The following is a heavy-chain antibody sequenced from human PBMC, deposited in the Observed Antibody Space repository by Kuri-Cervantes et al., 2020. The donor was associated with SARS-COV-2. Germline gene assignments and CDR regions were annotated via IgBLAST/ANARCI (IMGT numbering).Heavy chain of an antibody. CDR2: IIPNFGTA. V-gene: IGHV1-69*13. CDR1: GGTFSSYA. J-gene: IGHJ4*02. Sequence: SVQVTCKASGGTFSSYAISWVRQAPGQGLGWMGGIIPNFGTANYAQKFQGRVTITADESTSTAYMELSSLRSEDTAVYYCARGEAVAGYYYFDYWGQGTLVTVSS. CDR3: ARGEAVAGYYYFDY. D-gene: IGHD6-19*01.